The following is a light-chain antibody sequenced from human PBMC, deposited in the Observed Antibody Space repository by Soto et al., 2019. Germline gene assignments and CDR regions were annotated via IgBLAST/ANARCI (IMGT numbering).Light chain of an antibody. Sequence: QSALTQPASVSGSPGQSITISCTGTSSDVGSYNLVSWYQQHPGKAPKLMIYEVSKRPSGVSNRFSGSKSGNTASLTISGLHAEDEADYYCCSYAGSSFYVFGTGTKVTVL. CDR1: SSDVGSYNL. J-gene: IGLJ1*01. CDR3: CSYAGSSFYV. CDR2: EVS. V-gene: IGLV2-23*02.